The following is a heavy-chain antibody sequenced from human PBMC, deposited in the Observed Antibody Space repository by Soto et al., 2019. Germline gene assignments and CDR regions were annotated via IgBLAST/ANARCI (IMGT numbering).Heavy chain of an antibody. CDR3: ARGVVATITGKDWNYYYYYYMDV. Sequence: SETLSLTCTVSGGSISSYYWSWIRQPPGKGLEWIGYIYYSGSTNYNPSLKSRVTISVDTSKNQFSLKLSSVTAADTAVYYCARGVVATITGKDWNYYYYYYMDVWGKGTTVTVSS. V-gene: IGHV4-59*01. CDR1: GGSISSYY. CDR2: IYYSGST. D-gene: IGHD5-12*01. J-gene: IGHJ6*03.